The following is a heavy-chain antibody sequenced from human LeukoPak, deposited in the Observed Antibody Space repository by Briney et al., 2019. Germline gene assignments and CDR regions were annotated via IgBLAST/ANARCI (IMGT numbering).Heavy chain of an antibody. CDR2: INPNSGGT. CDR1: GYTFTGYY. V-gene: IGHV1-2*02. CDR3: ARGRDYYDSSGYSPSTYTYYFDY. D-gene: IGHD3-22*01. Sequence: GASVKVSCKASGYTFTGYYMHWVRQAPGQVLEWMGWINPNSGGTNYAQKFQGRVTMTRDTSISTAYMELSRLRSDDTAVYYCARGRDYYDSSGYSPSTYTYYFDYWGQGTLVTVSS. J-gene: IGHJ4*02.